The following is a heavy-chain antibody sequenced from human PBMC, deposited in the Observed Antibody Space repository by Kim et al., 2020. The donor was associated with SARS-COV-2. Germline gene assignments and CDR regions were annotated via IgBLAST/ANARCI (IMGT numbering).Heavy chain of an antibody. V-gene: IGHV4-59*01. J-gene: IGHJ6*02. D-gene: IGHD3-10*01. Sequence: HPNPSLKRRVTISVDTSKNQFSLKLGSVTAADTAVYYCARDRVQAGMDVWGQGTTVTVSS. CDR3: ARDRVQAGMDV.